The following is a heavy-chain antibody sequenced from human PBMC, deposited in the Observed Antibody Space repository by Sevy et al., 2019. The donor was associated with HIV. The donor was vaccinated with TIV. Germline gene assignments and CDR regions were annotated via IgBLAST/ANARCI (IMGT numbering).Heavy chain of an antibody. CDR3: ARERHFSLRGGFDP. Sequence: GGSLRLSCAASGFTFSSYAIHWVRQAPGKGLEWVAVISDDGNNKYYADSVKGRFTISRDNSKNTLYLQMRSLRPEDTAVYYCARERHFSLRGGFDPWGQGTLVTVSS. CDR2: ISDDGNNK. CDR1: GFTFSSYA. V-gene: IGHV3-30-3*01. J-gene: IGHJ5*02. D-gene: IGHD3-9*01.